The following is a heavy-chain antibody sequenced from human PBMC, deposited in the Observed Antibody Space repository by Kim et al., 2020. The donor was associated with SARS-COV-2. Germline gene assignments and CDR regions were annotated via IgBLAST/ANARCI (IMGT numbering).Heavy chain of an antibody. J-gene: IGHJ2*01. CDR1: GFTFSNYA. Sequence: GGSLRLSCVASGFTFSNYAVSWVHQAPGQGLEWVSGIDTSGVTHYAASVKGRFTISRDYSKNTLYLQMNSLISEDTALYYCAHSYSNRYWNFDLWGRGTLVTASS. CDR2: IDTSGVT. D-gene: IGHD4-4*01. V-gene: IGHV3-23*01. CDR3: AHSYSNRYWNFDL.